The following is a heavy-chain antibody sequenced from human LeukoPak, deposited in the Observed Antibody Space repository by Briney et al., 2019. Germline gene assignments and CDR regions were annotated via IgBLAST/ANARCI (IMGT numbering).Heavy chain of an antibody. J-gene: IGHJ4*02. CDR2: IFYSGST. V-gene: IGHV4-59*08. D-gene: IGHD2-21*01. CDR3: ARHDSTALSPVDD. CDR1: GGSISSYY. Sequence: SETLSLTCTVSGGSISSYYWTWIRQPPGKGLEWIGEIFYSGSTDYNPSLKSRVTISVDTSKNQFSLKLSSVTAADTAVYYCARHDSTALSPVDDWGQGTLVTVSS.